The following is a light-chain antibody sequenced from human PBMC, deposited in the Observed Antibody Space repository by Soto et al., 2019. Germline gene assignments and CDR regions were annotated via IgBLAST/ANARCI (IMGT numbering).Light chain of an antibody. CDR2: DSS. V-gene: IGKV3-11*01. J-gene: IGKJ4*01. CDR3: QQRVNRVT. Sequence: EIVLTQSPATLSLSPGERASLSCRVSQSVTTYLAWYQQKPGQAPRLLIYDSSNRATGIPARFSGSGSGTDFTLTISSLESEDFAVYYCQQRVNRVTFGGGTKVDIK. CDR1: QSVTTY.